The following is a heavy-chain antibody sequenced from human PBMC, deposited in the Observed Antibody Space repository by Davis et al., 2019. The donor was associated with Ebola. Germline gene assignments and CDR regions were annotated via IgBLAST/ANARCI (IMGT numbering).Heavy chain of an antibody. CDR2: VIPVFGTT. D-gene: IGHD1-26*01. V-gene: IGHV1-69*13. Sequence: SVQVSCKASRGTLSSYTITWLRPAPCQGLEWMGWVIPVFGTTNYAQKFQGRVTLTADESTSTAYMELTTLRSDDTAVYYCAREVGETKLDQWGQGTLVTVSS. J-gene: IGHJ4*02. CDR3: AREVGETKLDQ. CDR1: RGTLSSYT.